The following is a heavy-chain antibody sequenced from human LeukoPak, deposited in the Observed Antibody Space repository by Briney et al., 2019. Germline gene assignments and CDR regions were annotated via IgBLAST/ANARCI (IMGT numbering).Heavy chain of an antibody. CDR3: ARGPYGTGIHFDF. J-gene: IGHJ4*02. V-gene: IGHV1-8*02. D-gene: IGHD3-10*01. Sequence: ASVKDSCKASGSTFSSYDINWVRQATGQGLEWMGWMNPNSGDTGYTQRFQGRVTMTRDTSISTAYMELSSLRSEDTAVYYCARGPYGTGIHFDFWGQGTLVTVSS. CDR2: MNPNSGDT. CDR1: GSTFSSYD.